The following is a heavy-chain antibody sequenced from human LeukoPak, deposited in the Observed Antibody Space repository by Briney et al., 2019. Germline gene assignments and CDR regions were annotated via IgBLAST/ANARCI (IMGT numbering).Heavy chain of an antibody. CDR1: GFTFSSYW. J-gene: IGHJ4*02. D-gene: IGHD3-22*01. CDR3: ASQYYDSANPFDY. V-gene: IGHV3-7*01. CDR2: IKQDGSEK. Sequence: GGSLRLSCAASGFTFSSYWMSWVRQAPGKGLERVANIKQDGSEKYYVDSVKGRFTISRDNAKNSLYLQMNSLRAEDTAVYYCASQYYDSANPFDYWGQGTLVTVSS.